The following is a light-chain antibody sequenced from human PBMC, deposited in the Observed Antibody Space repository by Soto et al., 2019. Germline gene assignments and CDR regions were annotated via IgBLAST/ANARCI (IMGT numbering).Light chain of an antibody. CDR3: QPYNYLRT. V-gene: IGKV3D-15*01. CDR2: GAS. J-gene: IGKJ1*01. CDR1: QSVSSS. Sequence: ELVMTQSPATMSVSTAEGATLSCRASQSVSSSLACYQQKPGQAPRLLIYGASTRATSIPARFSGSGSGAEFTLTISRLQAEDGADYCWQPYNYLRTFCRGTKVDIK.